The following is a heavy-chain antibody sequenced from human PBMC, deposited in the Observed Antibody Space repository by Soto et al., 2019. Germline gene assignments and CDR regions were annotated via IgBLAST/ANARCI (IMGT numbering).Heavy chain of an antibody. V-gene: IGHV5-51*01. CDR3: ASQSSRREYYYYYYGMDV. CDR2: IYPGDSDT. CDR1: GYSFTSYW. Sequence: GESLKISCKGSGYSFTSYWIGWVRRMPGKGLEWMGIIYPGDSDTRYSPSFQGQVTISADKSISTAYLQWSSLKASDTAMYYCASQSSRREYYYYYYGMDVWGQGTTVTVSS. J-gene: IGHJ6*02.